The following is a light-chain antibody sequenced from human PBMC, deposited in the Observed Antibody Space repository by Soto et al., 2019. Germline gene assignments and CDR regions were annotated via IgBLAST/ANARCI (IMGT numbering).Light chain of an antibody. CDR3: QQYSTYST. V-gene: IGKV1-5*01. Sequence: IQMTQSPSTLSASVGDRVTITCRASQSIDRWLAWYQQRPRKAPKLLIYNASSFNGGVPSRFSGSGSGTEFTLTISILQPDDFATYYCQQYSTYSTFGQGTKVEIK. CDR2: NAS. J-gene: IGKJ1*01. CDR1: QSIDRW.